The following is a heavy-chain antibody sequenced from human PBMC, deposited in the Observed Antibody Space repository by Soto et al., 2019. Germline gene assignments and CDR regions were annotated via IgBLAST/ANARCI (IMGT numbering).Heavy chain of an antibody. Sequence: QVQLVQSGAEVKKPGSSVKVSCQASGGTFSSYAISWVRQAPGHGLEWMGGIIPIFGTANYAQKFQGRVTITADESTSTAYMELSSLRSEDTAVYYCARDWGPMVRGVKEPDVWGQGTTVTVSS. J-gene: IGHJ6*02. CDR3: ARDWGPMVRGVKEPDV. CDR1: GGTFSSYA. D-gene: IGHD3-10*01. CDR2: IIPIFGTA. V-gene: IGHV1-69*01.